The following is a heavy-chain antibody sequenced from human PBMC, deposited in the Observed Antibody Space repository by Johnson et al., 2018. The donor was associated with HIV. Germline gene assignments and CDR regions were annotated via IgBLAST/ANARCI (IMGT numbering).Heavy chain of an antibody. CDR2: IGTAGDT. Sequence: VQLVESGGGSVQPGGSLRLSCAASGFTFSSYDMHWVRQATGKGLEWVSAIGTAGDTYYPGSVKGRFTISRENAKNSLYLQMNSLRAGDTAVYYCARGPGYWSGDNGSDTHDLGDAFDIWGQGTMVTVSS. D-gene: IGHD2-15*01. V-gene: IGHV3-13*01. CDR3: ARGPGYWSGDNGSDTHDLGDAFDI. J-gene: IGHJ3*02. CDR1: GFTFSSYD.